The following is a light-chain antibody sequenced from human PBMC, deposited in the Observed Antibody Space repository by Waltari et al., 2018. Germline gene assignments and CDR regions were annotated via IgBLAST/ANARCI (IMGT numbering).Light chain of an antibody. J-gene: IGKJ5*01. CDR1: QSISTY. CDR3: QQRYRWVT. V-gene: IGKV3-11*01. CDR2: DAS. Sequence: EIVLTQSPAALSLSPGERATLSCRASQSISTYLAWYQQKPGQPPRLLIYDASRRATGISARFSGSGSGTDFTLTISSLEPEDFAVYYCQQRYRWVTFGQGTRLEIK.